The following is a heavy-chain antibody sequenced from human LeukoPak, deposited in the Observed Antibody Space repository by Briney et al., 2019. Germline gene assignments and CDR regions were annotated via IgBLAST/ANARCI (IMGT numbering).Heavy chain of an antibody. J-gene: IGHJ6*02. D-gene: IGHD1-26*01. Sequence: GGSLRLSCAASGFTVSSNYMSWVRQAPGRGLEWVSAISGSGGNTYYADSVKGRFTISRDNSKNTLYLQMNSLRAEDTAVYYCAKDKGWGYSTYDFYGMDVWGQGTTVTVSS. CDR3: AKDKGWGYSTYDFYGMDV. CDR2: ISGSGGNT. CDR1: GFTVSSNY. V-gene: IGHV3-23*01.